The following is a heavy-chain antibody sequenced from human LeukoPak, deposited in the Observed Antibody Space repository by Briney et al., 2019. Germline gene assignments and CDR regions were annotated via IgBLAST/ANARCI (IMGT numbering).Heavy chain of an antibody. CDR2: ISYDGSNK. CDR3: ARGAYGGNSGSYYYYMDV. V-gene: IGHV3-30-3*01. D-gene: IGHD4-23*01. CDR1: GFTFSSYA. J-gene: IGHJ6*03. Sequence: GGFLRLSCAASGFTFSSYAMHWVRQAPGKGLEWVAVISYDGSNKYYADSVKGRFTISRDNSKNTLYLQMNSLRAEDTAVYYCARGAYGGNSGSYYYYMDVWGKGTTVTVSS.